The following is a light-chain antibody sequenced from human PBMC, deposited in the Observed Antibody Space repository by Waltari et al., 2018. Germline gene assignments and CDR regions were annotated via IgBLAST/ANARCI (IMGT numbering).Light chain of an antibody. CDR1: QAISRS. CDR3: QHFYSYPSG. CDR2: EAS. J-gene: IGKJ5*01. V-gene: IGKV1-13*02. Sequence: AIQLTQSPSSLSASVGDRVTMTCRASQAISRSVAWFQQKPGKVPKLLIFEASDLEDGVPSRFSGSGGGTRFTLPISGLQPEDFATYYCQHFYSYPSGFGQGTRLEIK.